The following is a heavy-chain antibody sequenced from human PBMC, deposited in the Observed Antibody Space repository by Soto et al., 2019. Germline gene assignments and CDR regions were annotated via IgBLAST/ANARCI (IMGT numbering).Heavy chain of an antibody. Sequence: EVQLLESGGGLVQPGGSLRLSCAASGFTFSSYAMSWVRQAPGKGLEWVSAISGSGGSTYYADSGKGRFTISRDNSKNTLYLQMNSLRAEDTAVYYCAKDYGDLNYYYGMDVWGQGTTVTVSS. V-gene: IGHV3-23*01. CDR3: AKDYGDLNYYYGMDV. CDR2: ISGSGGST. J-gene: IGHJ6*02. D-gene: IGHD4-17*01. CDR1: GFTFSSYA.